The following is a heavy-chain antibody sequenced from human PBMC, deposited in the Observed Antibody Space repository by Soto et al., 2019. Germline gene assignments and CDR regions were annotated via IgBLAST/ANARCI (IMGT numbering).Heavy chain of an antibody. CDR3: ARVAGRCISTACELYGMDV. D-gene: IGHD2-2*01. J-gene: IGHJ6*02. CDR2: INSDGSST. Sequence: EVQLVESGGGLVQPGGSLRLTCAASGFSFSNYWMHWVRQAQGQGPVWVSHINSDGSSTTYADSVKGRITISRDNAKNTLYLQVNSLRVEDTAVYYCARVAGRCISTACELYGMDVWGQGTTVTVSS. V-gene: IGHV3-74*01. CDR1: GFSFSNYW.